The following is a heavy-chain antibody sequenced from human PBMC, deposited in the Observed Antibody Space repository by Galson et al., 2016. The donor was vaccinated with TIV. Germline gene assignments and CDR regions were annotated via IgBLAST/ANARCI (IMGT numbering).Heavy chain of an antibody. Sequence: SLRLSCAASGFTPSDYYMTWIRQAPGQGLEWLSYISYSGSPKYDADSMKGRLTISRDIAKNSIYLDMSGLRAEDTAVYYCARYSGQYYAMDVWGQGTTVTVSS. V-gene: IGHV3-11*01. D-gene: IGHD1-26*01. J-gene: IGHJ6*02. CDR2: ISYSGSPK. CDR3: ARYSGQYYAMDV. CDR1: GFTPSDYY.